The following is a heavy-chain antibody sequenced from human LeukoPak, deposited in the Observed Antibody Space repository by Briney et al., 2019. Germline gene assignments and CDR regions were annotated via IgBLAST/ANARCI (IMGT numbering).Heavy chain of an antibody. J-gene: IGHJ4*02. CDR3: ATVPYNWNYGRFDY. Sequence: ASVKVSCKVSGYTLTELSMHWVRQAPGKGLEWMGGFDPEDGETIYAQKFQGRVTMTEDTSTDTAYMELSSLRSGDTAVYYCATVPYNWNYGRFDYWGRGTLVTVSS. CDR2: FDPEDGET. V-gene: IGHV1-24*01. CDR1: GYTLTELS. D-gene: IGHD1-7*01.